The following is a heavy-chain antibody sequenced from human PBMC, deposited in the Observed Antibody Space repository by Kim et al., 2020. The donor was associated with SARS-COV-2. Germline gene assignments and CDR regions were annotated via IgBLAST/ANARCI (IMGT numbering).Heavy chain of an antibody. J-gene: IGHJ6*02. CDR1: GFSISDYA. D-gene: IGHD2-15*01. V-gene: IGHV3-9*01. Sequence: GGSLRLSCAASGFSISDYAMHWVRQAPGKGLEWVSGINWNSGSMDYADSVKGRFTISRDSAKNSLHLQMNSLRPEDTALYYCAKGDSYFYYYAMDVFGQG. CDR2: INWNSGSM. CDR3: AKGDSYFYYYAMDV.